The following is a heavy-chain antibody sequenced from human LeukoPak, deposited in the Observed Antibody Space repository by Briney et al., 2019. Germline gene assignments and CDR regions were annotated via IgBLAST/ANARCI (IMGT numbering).Heavy chain of an antibody. V-gene: IGHV3-7*01. Sequence: GGSLRLSCAASGFTFSNYWMSWVRQAPGKGLEWVANIKQDGGQKYYVDSVKGRFTISRDNAKNSLYLQMNSLRAEDTAVYYCAKSPSSWKFDDWGQGTLVTVSS. CDR2: IKQDGGQK. J-gene: IGHJ4*02. CDR3: AKSPSSWKFDD. CDR1: GFTFSNYW. D-gene: IGHD6-13*01.